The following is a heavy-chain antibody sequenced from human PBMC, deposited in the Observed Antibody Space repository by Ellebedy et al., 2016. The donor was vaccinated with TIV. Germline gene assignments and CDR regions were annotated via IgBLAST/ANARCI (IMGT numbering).Heavy chain of an antibody. Sequence: SETLSLTCSVSGGSINSYYWTWIRQPPGKGLEWIGYLYYSGSTNYNPSLKSRLTISVDTSKNQFSLKLSSVTAADTAVYYCARVGPGYSYYMDVWGKGTTVTVSS. CDR2: LYYSGST. J-gene: IGHJ6*03. CDR1: GGSINSYY. D-gene: IGHD1-14*01. V-gene: IGHV4-59*13. CDR3: ARVGPGYSYYMDV.